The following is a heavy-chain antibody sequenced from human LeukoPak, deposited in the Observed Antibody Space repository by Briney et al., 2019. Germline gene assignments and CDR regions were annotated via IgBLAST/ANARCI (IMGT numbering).Heavy chain of an antibody. CDR2: IYYSGST. CDR3: ARENPYYYDSSGYLFDY. J-gene: IGHJ4*02. D-gene: IGHD3-22*01. Sequence: SETLSLTCTVSGGSISSYYWSCIRQPPGKGLEWIGYIYYSGSTNYNPSLKSRVTISVDTSKNQFSLKLSSVTAADTAVYYCARENPYYYDSSGYLFDYWGQGTLVTVSS. V-gene: IGHV4-59*01. CDR1: GGSISSYY.